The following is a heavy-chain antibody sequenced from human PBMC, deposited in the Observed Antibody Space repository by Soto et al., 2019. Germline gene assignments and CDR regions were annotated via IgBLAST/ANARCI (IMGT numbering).Heavy chain of an antibody. D-gene: IGHD2-2*01. J-gene: IGHJ5*02. CDR2: IYHSGNT. V-gene: IGHV4-4*02. CDR3: AGDSRTGCSSTDCFMS. Sequence: QVQLQESGPGLVKASETLSLTCAVSGDSISSGAWWSWVRQSPGKGLQWIGEIYHSGNTRNNTCVKSRVTMSAEKSNHLFSLNLMSVTAADTATYYCAGDSRTGCSSTDCFMSWGRGILVTVSS. CDR1: GDSISSGAW.